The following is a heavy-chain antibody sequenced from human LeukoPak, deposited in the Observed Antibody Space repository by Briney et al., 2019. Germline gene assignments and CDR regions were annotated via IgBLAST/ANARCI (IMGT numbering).Heavy chain of an antibody. D-gene: IGHD6-13*01. V-gene: IGHV1-2*04. CDR2: INPNSGGT. J-gene: IGHJ5*02. CDR3: ARDGSIAAAGTGWFDP. CDR1: GYTFTGYY. Sequence: ASVKVSCKASGYTFTGYYMRWVRQAPGQGLEWMGWINPNSGGTNYAQKFQGWVTMTRDTSISTAYMELSRLRSDDTAVYYCARDGSIAAAGTGWFDPWGQGTLVTVSS.